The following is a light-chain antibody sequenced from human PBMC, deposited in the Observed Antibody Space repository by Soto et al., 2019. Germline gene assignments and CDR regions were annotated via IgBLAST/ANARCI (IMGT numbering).Light chain of an antibody. CDR3: CSYAGSSTRL. J-gene: IGLJ2*01. V-gene: IGLV2-23*01. CDR1: SSDVGSYDL. CDR2: EGS. Sequence: QSVLTQPASVSGSPGQSITISCTGTSSDVGSYDLVSWYQHHPGKAPKLMIYEGSKRPSGVSNRFSGSKSGNTASLTISGLQAEDEADYYCCSYAGSSTRLFGGGTKLTVL.